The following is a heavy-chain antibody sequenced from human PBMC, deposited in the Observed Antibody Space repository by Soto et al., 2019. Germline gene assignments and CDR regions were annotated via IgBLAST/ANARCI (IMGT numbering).Heavy chain of an antibody. J-gene: IGHJ4*02. CDR3: ARGRAARQKYYFDY. D-gene: IGHD6-6*01. V-gene: IGHV4-34*01. CDR2: INHSGST. CDR1: GGSFSGYY. Sequence: SETLSLTCAVYGGSFSGYYWSWIRQPPGKGLEWIGEINHSGSTNYNPSLKSRVTISVDTSKNQFSLKLSSVTAADTAVYYCARGRAARQKYYFDYWGQGTLVTVSS.